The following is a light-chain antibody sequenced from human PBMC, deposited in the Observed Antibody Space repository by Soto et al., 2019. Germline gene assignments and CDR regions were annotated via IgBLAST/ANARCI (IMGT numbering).Light chain of an antibody. Sequence: QDVRTWLAWYQQKPGRAPKLLIHAASRLQSGVPSRFSGSGSGTDFTLTISNLQPDDLGTYYCQQVNDIPLTFGPGTKVDIK. CDR1: QDVRTW. CDR2: AAS. V-gene: IGKV1-12*01. J-gene: IGKJ3*01. CDR3: QQVNDIPLT.